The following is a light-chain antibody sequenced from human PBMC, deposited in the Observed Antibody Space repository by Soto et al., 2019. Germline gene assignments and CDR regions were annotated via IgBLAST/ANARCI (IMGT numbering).Light chain of an antibody. J-gene: IGKJ5*01. CDR3: QQSYSAPIT. CDR2: AAS. CDR1: QSISSY. Sequence: DIQVTQSPSSLSASVGDRVTITCRASQSISSYLNWYRQKPGNAPILLIYAASSLQSGVPSRFSGSGSGTEFTLTISSLQAEDFATYYCQQSYSAPITFGQGTRLEIK. V-gene: IGKV1-39*01.